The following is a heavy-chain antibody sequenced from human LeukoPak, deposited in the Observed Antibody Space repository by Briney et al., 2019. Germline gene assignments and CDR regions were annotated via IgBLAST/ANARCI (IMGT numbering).Heavy chain of an antibody. V-gene: IGHV4-39*07. Sequence: PSETLSLTCTVSGGSISSSSYYWGWIRQPPGKGLEWIGSIYYSGSTYYNPSLKSRVTISVDTSKNQFSLKLSSVTAADTAVYYCARVMSGSYYGLGWFDPWGQGTLVTVSS. CDR2: IYYSGST. CDR3: ARVMSGSYYGLGWFDP. CDR1: GGSISSSSYY. D-gene: IGHD1-26*01. J-gene: IGHJ5*02.